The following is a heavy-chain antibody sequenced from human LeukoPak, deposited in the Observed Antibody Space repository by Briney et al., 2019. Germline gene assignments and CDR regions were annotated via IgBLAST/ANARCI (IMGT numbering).Heavy chain of an antibody. J-gene: IGHJ4*02. CDR2: ISWNSGSI. CDR3: AKDIKVYDSSASGPFDY. D-gene: IGHD3-22*01. CDR1: GFTFDDYA. Sequence: PGGSLRLSCAASGFTFDDYAMHWVRQAPGKGLEWVSGISWNSGSIGYADSVKGRFTISRDNAKNSLYLQMNSLRAEDTALYYCAKDIKVYDSSASGPFDYWGQGTLVTVSS. V-gene: IGHV3-9*01.